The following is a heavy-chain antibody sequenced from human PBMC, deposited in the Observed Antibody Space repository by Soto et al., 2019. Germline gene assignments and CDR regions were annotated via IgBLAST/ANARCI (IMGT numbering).Heavy chain of an antibody. CDR2: ITADNGDT. Sequence: QIQLVQSGGEVKKPGASVKVSCRASGYTFSIYGITWVRQAPGQGLEWMGWITADNGDTKFAQKLQGRVGLTIDTPTSTAYMELRNLRSDDTALYYCARRTLGSAIGIGDYWGQGTLVTVSS. D-gene: IGHD7-27*01. J-gene: IGHJ4*02. V-gene: IGHV1-18*01. CDR3: ARRTLGSAIGIGDY. CDR1: GYTFSIYG.